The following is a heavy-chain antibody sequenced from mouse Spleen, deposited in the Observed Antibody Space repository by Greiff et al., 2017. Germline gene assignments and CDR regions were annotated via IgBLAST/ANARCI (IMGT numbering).Heavy chain of an antibody. CDR2: ILPGSGST. CDR3: ARDYDYDEYAMDY. V-gene: IGHV1-9*01. CDR1: GYTFTGYW. J-gene: IGHJ4*01. D-gene: IGHD2-4*01. Sequence: VQLQQSGAELMKPGASVKLSCKATGYTFTGYWIEWVKQRPGHGLEWIGEILPGSGSTNYNEKFKGKATFTADTSSNTAYMQLSSLTTEDSAIYYWARDYDYDEYAMDYWGQGTSVTVSS.